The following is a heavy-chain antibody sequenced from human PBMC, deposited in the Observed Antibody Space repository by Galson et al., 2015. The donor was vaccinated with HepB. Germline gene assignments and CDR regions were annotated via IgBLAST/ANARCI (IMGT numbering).Heavy chain of an antibody. CDR1: GGSFSGYY. Sequence: LSLTCAVYGGSFSGYYWSWIRQPPGKGLEWIGETNHSGSTNYNPSLKSRVTISVDTSKNQFSLKLSSVTAADTAVYYCARERLERPRDWFDPWGQGTLVTVSS. D-gene: IGHD1-1*01. V-gene: IGHV4-34*01. CDR3: ARERLERPRDWFDP. CDR2: TNHSGST. J-gene: IGHJ5*02.